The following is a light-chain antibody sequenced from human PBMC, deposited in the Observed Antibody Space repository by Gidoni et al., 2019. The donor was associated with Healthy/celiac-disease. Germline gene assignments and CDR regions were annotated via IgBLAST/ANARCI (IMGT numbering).Light chain of an antibody. CDR1: QGISSG. CDR2: KAS. V-gene: IGKV1-5*03. Sequence: DIQFPQSPSTLSASVGDRVTITCRASQGISSGLAWYQQKPGKAPKLLIYKASSFESGVPSRFSGSGSGKEFTLTISSLQPDDFATYYCQQYNSYSYTFGHGTKVDIK. CDR3: QQYNSYSYT. J-gene: IGKJ3*01.